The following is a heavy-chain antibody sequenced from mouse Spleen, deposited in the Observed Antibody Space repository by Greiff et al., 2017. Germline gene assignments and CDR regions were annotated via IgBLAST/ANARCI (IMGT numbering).Heavy chain of an antibody. CDR3: TTMIKGFAY. V-gene: IGHV14-4*01. CDR2: IDPENGDT. CDR1: GFNIKDDY. J-gene: IGHJ3*01. Sequence: VQLQQSGAELVRPGASVKLSCTASGFNIKDDYMHWVKQRPEQGLEWIGWIDPENGDTEYASKFQGKATITADTSSNTAYLQLSSLTSEDTAVYYCTTMIKGFAYWGQGTLVTVSA. D-gene: IGHD2-4*01.